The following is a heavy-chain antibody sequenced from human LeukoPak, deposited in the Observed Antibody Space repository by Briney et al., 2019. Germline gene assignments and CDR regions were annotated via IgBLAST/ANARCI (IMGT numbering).Heavy chain of an antibody. CDR3: ARDPNDFWSGYWYYFDY. Sequence: PGGSLRLSCAASGYTFRDYGMSWVRQVPGKGLEWVSGNNWNGGGTGYADSVKGRFTISRDNDKNSLYLQMNSLRAEDTALYYCARDPNDFWSGYWYYFDYWGQGTLVTVSS. CDR1: GYTFRDYG. J-gene: IGHJ4*02. D-gene: IGHD3-3*01. V-gene: IGHV3-20*04. CDR2: NNWNGGGT.